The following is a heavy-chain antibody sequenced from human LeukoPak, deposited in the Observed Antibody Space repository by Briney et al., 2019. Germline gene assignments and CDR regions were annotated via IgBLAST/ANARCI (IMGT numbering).Heavy chain of an antibody. CDR3: ARDRGSGIFDFDY. D-gene: IGHD3-10*01. J-gene: IGHJ4*02. CDR2: IYYSGST. V-gene: IGHV4-59*01. Sequence: SETLSLTCTVSGGSISSYYWSWIRQPPGKGLEWIGYIYYSGSTNYNPSLKSRVTISVDTSKNQFSLKLSSVTAADTAVYYCARDRGSGIFDFDYWGQGTLVTVSS. CDR1: GGSISSYY.